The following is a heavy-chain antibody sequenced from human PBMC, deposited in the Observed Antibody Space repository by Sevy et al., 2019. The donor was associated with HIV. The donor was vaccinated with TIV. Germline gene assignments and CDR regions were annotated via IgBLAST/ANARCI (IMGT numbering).Heavy chain of an antibody. CDR3: VGRPYSSAYSWSYHFDY. V-gene: IGHV3-11*01. CDR1: GFTFSDYY. J-gene: IGHJ4*02. CDR2: ISGSSSAI. Sequence: GGSLRLSCAASGFTFSDYYMSWIRQAPGKGLEWISYISGSSSAIVYADSVKGRFAISGNNAKNSLYLHMDNLRAEETAVYFCVGRPYSSAYSWSYHFDYWGQGTLVTVSS. D-gene: IGHD3-16*01.